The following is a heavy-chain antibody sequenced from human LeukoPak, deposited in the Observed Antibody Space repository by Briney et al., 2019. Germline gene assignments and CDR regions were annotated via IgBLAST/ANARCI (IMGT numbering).Heavy chain of an antibody. J-gene: IGHJ6*03. CDR3: ARDPALYAIYYYYYMDV. CDR2: ISSSGSTI. CDR1: GFTFSSYE. D-gene: IGHD2-8*01. Sequence: QTGGSLRLSCAASGFTFSSYEMNWVRQAPGKGLEWVSYISSSGSTIYYADSVKGRFTISRDNSKNTLYLQMNSLRAEDTAVYYCARDPALYAIYYYYYMDVWGKGTTVTVSS. V-gene: IGHV3-48*03.